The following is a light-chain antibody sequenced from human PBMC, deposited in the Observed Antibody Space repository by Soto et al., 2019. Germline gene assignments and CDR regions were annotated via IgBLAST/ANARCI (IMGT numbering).Light chain of an antibody. V-gene: IGLV2-14*01. CDR1: SSDVGGYNH. CDR3: SSFTSKSTLI. CDR2: EVS. J-gene: IGLJ2*01. Sequence: QSALTQPASVSGSPGQSITISCTGTSSDVGGYNHVSWYQQHPGKAPKLMIYEVSNRPSGVSSRFSASKSGNTASLTISGLQAEDEADYYCSSFTSKSTLIFGGGTKLTVL.